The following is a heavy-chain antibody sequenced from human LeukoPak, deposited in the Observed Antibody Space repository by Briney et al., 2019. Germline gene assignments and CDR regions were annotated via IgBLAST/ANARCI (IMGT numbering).Heavy chain of an antibody. V-gene: IGHV4-4*07. CDR3: ARDSTARAYDI. J-gene: IGHJ3*02. D-gene: IGHD2-2*01. CDR2: IYTSGST. Sequence: SETLSLTCNVSGGSMTSYYWSWIRKPAGKGLEWIGRIYTSGSTNYSPSLESRIAMSVDTSNNQFSLNLSSVTAADTAVYYCARDSTARAYDIWGQGTMVTVSS. CDR1: GGSMTSYY.